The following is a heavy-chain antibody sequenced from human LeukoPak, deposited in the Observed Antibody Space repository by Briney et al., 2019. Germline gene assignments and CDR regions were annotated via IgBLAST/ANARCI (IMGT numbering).Heavy chain of an antibody. Sequence: GGTLRLSCADSGFTFSSYSMNWVRQAPGKGLEWVSSISSSSSYIYYADSVKGRFTISRDNAKNSLYLQMNSLRAEDTAVYYCARVDTATFDYWGQGTLVTVSS. CDR2: ISSSSSYI. D-gene: IGHD5-18*01. J-gene: IGHJ4*02. V-gene: IGHV3-21*01. CDR3: ARVDTATFDY. CDR1: GFTFSSYS.